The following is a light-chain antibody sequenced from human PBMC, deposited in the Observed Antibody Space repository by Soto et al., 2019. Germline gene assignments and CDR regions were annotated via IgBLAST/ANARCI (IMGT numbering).Light chain of an antibody. Sequence: QSALTQPASVSGSPGQSITISCTGTSSDVGSYNLVSWYQQHPGKAPKLMIYEGSKRPSGVSNRFSGSKSGNTASLTISGLQAEDEADYYCCSYASSNTLYVFGTGTKVTVL. CDR3: CSYASSNTLYV. V-gene: IGLV2-23*03. CDR1: SSDVGSYNL. J-gene: IGLJ1*01. CDR2: EGS.